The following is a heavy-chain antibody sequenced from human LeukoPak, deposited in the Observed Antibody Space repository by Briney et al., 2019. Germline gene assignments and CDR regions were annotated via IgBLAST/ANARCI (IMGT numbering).Heavy chain of an antibody. V-gene: IGHV1-18*01. CDR1: GYTFTSYG. D-gene: IGHD3-10*01. CDR2: ISAYNGNT. CDR3: ARDLLEDYYGSGSYYTTFDC. Sequence: ASVKVSCKASGYTFTSYGISWVRQAPGQGLEWMGWISAYNGNTNYAQKLQGRVTMTTDTSTSTAYMELRSLRSDDTAVYYCARDLLEDYYGSGSYYTTFDCWGQGTLVTVSS. J-gene: IGHJ4*02.